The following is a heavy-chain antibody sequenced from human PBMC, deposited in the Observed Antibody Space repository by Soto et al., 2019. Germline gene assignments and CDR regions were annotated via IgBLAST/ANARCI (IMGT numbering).Heavy chain of an antibody. CDR3: ARDGHYDFWSGYLPYYYYGMDV. CDR1: GYTFTSYD. D-gene: IGHD3-3*01. CDR2: MNPNSGNT. V-gene: IGHV1-8*01. Sequence: ASVKVSCKASGYTFTSYDINWVRQATGQGLEWMGWMNPNSGNTGYAQKFQGRVTMTRNTSISTAYMELSSLRSEDTAVYYCARDGHYDFWSGYLPYYYYGMDVWGQGTTVTVSS. J-gene: IGHJ6*02.